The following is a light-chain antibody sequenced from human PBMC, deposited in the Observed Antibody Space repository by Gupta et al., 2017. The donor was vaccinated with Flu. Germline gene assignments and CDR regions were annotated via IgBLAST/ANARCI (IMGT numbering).Light chain of an antibody. Sequence: DIQMTQSPSTLSASVGDRVTITCRASQTISIWLAWYQQKPGKVPNLLIYKASSLESGVPSRFSGSGSETEFTLTISSLQPDDIATYYCQQDKSYPLSFGGGTKVEIK. CDR3: QQDKSYPLS. CDR1: QTISIW. CDR2: KAS. J-gene: IGKJ4*01. V-gene: IGKV1-5*03.